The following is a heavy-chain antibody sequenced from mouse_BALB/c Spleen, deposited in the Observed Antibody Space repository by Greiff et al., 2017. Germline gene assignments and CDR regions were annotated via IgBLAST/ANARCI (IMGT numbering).Heavy chain of an antibody. J-gene: IGHJ4*01. Sequence: EVKLMESGGGLVKPGGSLKLSCAASGFTFSDYYMYWVRQTPEKRLEWVATISDGGSYTYYPDSVKGRFTISRDNAKNNLYLQMSSLKSEDTAMYYCARNYVNYAMDYWGQGTSVTVSS. CDR3: ARNYVNYAMDY. D-gene: IGHD1-1*01. CDR1: GFTFSDYY. V-gene: IGHV5-4*02. CDR2: ISDGGSYT.